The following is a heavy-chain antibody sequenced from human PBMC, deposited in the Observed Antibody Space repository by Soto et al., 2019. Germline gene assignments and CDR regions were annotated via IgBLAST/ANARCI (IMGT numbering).Heavy chain of an antibody. V-gene: IGHV3-49*03. Sequence: GGSLRLSCATSGFTFADYAISWSRQAPGKGLEWVGVIRNKACGATTDYAASVKGRFSISRDDSKSIAYLQMNSLKSEDTGVYYCTKYTHTSRYVYFGMDVWGHGTTVTVSS. CDR1: GFTFADYA. D-gene: IGHD6-13*01. CDR2: IRNKACGATT. J-gene: IGHJ6*02. CDR3: TKYTHTSRYVYFGMDV.